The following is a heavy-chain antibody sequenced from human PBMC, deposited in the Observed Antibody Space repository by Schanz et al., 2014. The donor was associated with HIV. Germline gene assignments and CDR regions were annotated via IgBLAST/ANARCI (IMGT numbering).Heavy chain of an antibody. D-gene: IGHD6-13*01. CDR1: GFTFRSYG. Sequence: VQLLESGGGLVQPGGSLRLSCAASGFTFRSYGMHWVRQAPGKGLEWVALIWYDGSNKIYADSVKGRFTISRDNSKNTLYLQMNSLRPEDTAVYYCARGQPLVQRWFDPWGQGTLVTVSS. J-gene: IGHJ5*02. CDR3: ARGQPLVQRWFDP. CDR2: IWYDGSNK. V-gene: IGHV3-33*01.